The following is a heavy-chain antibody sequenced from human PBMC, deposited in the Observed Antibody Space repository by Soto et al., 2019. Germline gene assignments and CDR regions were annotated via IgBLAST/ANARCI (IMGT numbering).Heavy chain of an antibody. CDR2: IIPIFGTA. J-gene: IGHJ5*02. Sequence: QVQLVQSGAEVKKPGSSVKVSCKASGGTFSSYAISWVRQAPGQGLEWMGGIIPIFGTANYAQKFQGRVTITADESTGTASMELSSLRSEDTAVYYCARTLAVDYGDQHWFDPWGQGTLVTVSS. D-gene: IGHD4-17*01. CDR1: GGTFSSYA. CDR3: ARTLAVDYGDQHWFDP. V-gene: IGHV1-69*12.